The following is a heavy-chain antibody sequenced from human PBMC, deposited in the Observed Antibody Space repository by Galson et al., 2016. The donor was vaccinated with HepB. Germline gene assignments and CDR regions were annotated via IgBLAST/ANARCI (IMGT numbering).Heavy chain of an antibody. Sequence: SETLSLTCDVSGGSISSRHWWMWVRQPPGQGLEWIGEVHHSGSTNYNPSLKSRVLMSIDDSKNQFTLKLTSVTATDTAVYYCARGGMYCHDDVCVPRPLAAAGTHFDSWGRGTLVIVSS. CDR3: ARGGMYCHDDVCVPRPLAAAGTHFDS. D-gene: IGHD6-25*01. CDR2: VHHSGST. J-gene: IGHJ4*01. V-gene: IGHV4-4*02. CDR1: GGSISSRHW.